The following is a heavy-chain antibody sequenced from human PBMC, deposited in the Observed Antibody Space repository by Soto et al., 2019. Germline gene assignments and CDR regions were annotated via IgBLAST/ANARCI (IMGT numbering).Heavy chain of an antibody. CDR2: IYPSDSDT. CDR1: GYNFAGYW. J-gene: IGHJ4*02. CDR3: ARGGVSTRTSDY. V-gene: IGHV5-51*01. D-gene: IGHD3-3*01. Sequence: GEALKMSCKGSGYNFAGYWTAWVRQMPGKGLELMGIIYPSDSDTRYRPSFQGQVTISADKSISSAYLQWSSLRASDTAMYYCARGGVSTRTSDYWGQGTPVPVSP.